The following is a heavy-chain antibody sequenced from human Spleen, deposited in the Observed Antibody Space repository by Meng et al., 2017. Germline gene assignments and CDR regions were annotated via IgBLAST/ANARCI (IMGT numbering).Heavy chain of an antibody. D-gene: IGHD1-26*01. V-gene: IGHV3-9*01. CDR3: ARGFHSGSYYYYYYYGMDV. J-gene: IGHJ6*02. CDR1: GFTFDDYA. CDR2: ISWNSGTI. Sequence: GGSLRLSCAASGFTFDDYAMHWVRQAPGKGLEWVSGISWNSGTIGYADSVKGRFTISRDNAKNSLYLQMNSLRAEDTAAYYCARGFHSGSYYYYYYYGMDVWGQGTTVTVSS.